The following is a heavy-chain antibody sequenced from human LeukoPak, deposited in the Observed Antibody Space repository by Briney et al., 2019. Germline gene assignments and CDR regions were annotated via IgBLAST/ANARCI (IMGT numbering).Heavy chain of an antibody. J-gene: IGHJ1*01. CDR2: IYSGGST. CDR1: GFTVSSNY. CDR3: VKGGKAGYCSSTSCYGDY. D-gene: IGHD2-2*01. V-gene: IGHV3-53*01. Sequence: GGSLRLSCAASGFTVSSNYMSWVRQAPGKGLEWVSVIYSGGSTYYADSVKGRFTISRDNAKNTLYLQMNTLRVEDTAVYYCVKGGKAGYCSSTSCYGDYWGQGTLVTVSS.